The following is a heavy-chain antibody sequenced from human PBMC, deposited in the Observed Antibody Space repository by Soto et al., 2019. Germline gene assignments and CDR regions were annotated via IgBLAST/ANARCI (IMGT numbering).Heavy chain of an antibody. J-gene: IGHJ6*02. Sequence: PGESLKISCAASGFTFSSYWMHWVRQAPGKGLVWVSRINSDGSSTSYADSVKGRFTISRDNAKNTLYLQMNSLRAEDTAVYYCARVRVADYYYYYYGMDVWGQGTTVTVSS. V-gene: IGHV3-74*01. CDR3: ARVRVADYYYYYYGMDV. CDR2: INSDGSST. CDR1: GFTFSSYW. D-gene: IGHD6-19*01.